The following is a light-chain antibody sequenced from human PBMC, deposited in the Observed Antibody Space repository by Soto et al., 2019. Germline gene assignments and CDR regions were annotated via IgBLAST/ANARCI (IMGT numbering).Light chain of an antibody. J-gene: IGKJ1*01. V-gene: IGKV1-5*01. CDR2: DAS. CDR1: QSISSW. Sequence: DIQMTKAPSTLSASVGDRVTITCRASQSISSWLAWYQQKPGKAPKLLIYDASSLESGVPSRFSGSGPGTEFTLTISSLQPDDFATYYCQQYNSYSQTFGQGTRWISN. CDR3: QQYNSYSQT.